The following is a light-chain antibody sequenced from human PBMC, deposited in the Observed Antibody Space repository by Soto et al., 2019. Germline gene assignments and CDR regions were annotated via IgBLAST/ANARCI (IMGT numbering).Light chain of an antibody. CDR1: QSVSSSY. Sequence: EIVLTQSPGTLSLSPGEIATLSCRASQSVSSSYLAWYQQKPGQAPRLLIYGASSRATGTPDRFSGSGSGTDFTLTIIRLEPEDFAVYYCQQFVSSPYTFGHGTKLEIK. V-gene: IGKV3-20*01. CDR2: GAS. CDR3: QQFVSSPYT. J-gene: IGKJ2*01.